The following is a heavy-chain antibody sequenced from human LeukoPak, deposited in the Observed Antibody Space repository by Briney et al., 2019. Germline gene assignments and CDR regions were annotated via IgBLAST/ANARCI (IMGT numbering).Heavy chain of an antibody. Sequence: SETLSLTCTVSGGSISSYYWSWIRQPPGKGLEWIGYIYYSGSTNYNPSLKSRVTISVDTSKNQFSLKLSSVTAADTAVYYCARDPSSGYSSSWSYWYFDLWGRGTLVTVSS. CDR2: IYYSGST. J-gene: IGHJ2*01. D-gene: IGHD6-13*01. CDR3: ARDPSSGYSSSWSYWYFDL. CDR1: GGSISSYY. V-gene: IGHV4-59*12.